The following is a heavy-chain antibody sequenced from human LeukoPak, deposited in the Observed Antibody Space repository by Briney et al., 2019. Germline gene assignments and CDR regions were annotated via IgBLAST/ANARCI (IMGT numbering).Heavy chain of an antibody. Sequence: SETLSLPCTVSGYSISSDYYWGWIRQPPGKGLEWIGSIYHSGSTYYNPPLKSRVTISVDTSKNQFSLKLTSVTAADTAVYYCARLTPYSYGSGSFTYYYYYYMDVWGKGTTVTISS. J-gene: IGHJ6*03. CDR1: GYSISSDYY. CDR2: IYHSGST. V-gene: IGHV4-38-2*02. CDR3: ARLTPYSYGSGSFTYYYYYYMDV. D-gene: IGHD3-10*01.